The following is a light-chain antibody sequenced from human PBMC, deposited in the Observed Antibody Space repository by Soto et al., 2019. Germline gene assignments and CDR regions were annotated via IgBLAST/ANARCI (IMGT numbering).Light chain of an antibody. CDR1: QDITKY. Sequence: DIQMTQSPSSLSASVGDRVTITCQASQDITKYLNWYQQKPGKAPVLLIYDASNLETGVPSRFSGSGSGTDFSFTIRSLQAEDIATYYCQQYADLPLTFGGGTGVEIK. J-gene: IGKJ4*01. CDR3: QQYADLPLT. CDR2: DAS. V-gene: IGKV1-33*01.